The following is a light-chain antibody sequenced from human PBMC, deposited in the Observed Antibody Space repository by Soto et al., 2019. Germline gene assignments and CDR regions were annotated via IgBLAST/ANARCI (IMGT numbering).Light chain of an antibody. V-gene: IGKV3-20*01. Sequence: EIVLTQSPGSLSLSPGEGDTLSWRASQSVSRTYLAWYQQKPGQAPGLLIYDVSSRATGIPDRFSGSGSGTDFALTISKLEPEDFAVYYCQQYGTSPYTFGQGTKLEIK. CDR3: QQYGTSPYT. J-gene: IGKJ2*01. CDR2: DVS. CDR1: QSVSRTY.